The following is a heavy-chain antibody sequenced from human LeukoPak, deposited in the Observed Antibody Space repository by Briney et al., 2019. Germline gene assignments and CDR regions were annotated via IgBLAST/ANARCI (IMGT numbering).Heavy chain of an antibody. CDR1: GFTFSSYW. CDR2: INSDGSST. V-gene: IGHV3-74*01. CDR3: ARGFGYSSGWYVS. J-gene: IGHJ4*02. Sequence: GGSLRLSCGASGFTFSSYWMHWVRRAPGKGLVWVSRINSDGSSTSYADSVKGRFTISRDNAKNTLYLQMNSPRAEDTAVYYCARGFGYSSGWYVSWGQGTLVTVSS. D-gene: IGHD6-19*01.